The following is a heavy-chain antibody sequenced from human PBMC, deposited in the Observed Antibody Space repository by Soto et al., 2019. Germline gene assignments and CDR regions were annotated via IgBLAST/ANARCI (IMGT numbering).Heavy chain of an antibody. CDR3: ARDRVIVATATNYYYYYGMDV. V-gene: IGHV3-33*01. CDR2: IWYDGSNK. J-gene: IGHJ6*02. CDR1: GFTFSSYG. Sequence: GGSLRLSCAASGFTFSSYGMHWVRQAPGKGLEWVAVIWYDGSNKYYADSVKGRFTISRDNSKNTLYLQMNSLRAEDTAVYYCARDRVIVATATNYYYYYGMDVWGQGTTVTVS. D-gene: IGHD5-12*01.